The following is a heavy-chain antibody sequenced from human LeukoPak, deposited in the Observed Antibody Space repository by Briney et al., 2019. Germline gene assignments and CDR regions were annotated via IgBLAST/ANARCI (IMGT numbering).Heavy chain of an antibody. J-gene: IGHJ4*02. CDR3: AKDWAESFAWEPLPNY. D-gene: IGHD1-26*01. V-gene: IGHV3-23*01. CDR2: LSGSGGST. Sequence: PGGSLRLSCAASGFTFSSYPMSWVRQAPGKGLEWVSALSGSGGSTYYADSVKGRFTISRDHSKNTLYLQMNSLRAQDTAVYYGAKDWAESFAWEPLPNYWGQRTLVTVSS. CDR1: GFTFSSYP.